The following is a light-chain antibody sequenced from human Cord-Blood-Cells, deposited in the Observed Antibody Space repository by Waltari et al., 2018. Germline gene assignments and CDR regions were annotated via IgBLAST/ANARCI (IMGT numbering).Light chain of an antibody. CDR3: QQYGSSPFT. CDR1: QSVSSSY. J-gene: IGKJ3*01. CDR2: GGC. Sequence: EIVFTQSPGTLSLSPGKRATLSCRASQSVSSSYLAWYREKPGQAPRIRIHGGCNSATGIPDRFSGSGSGTDFTLTIRRLELEDCEVYYCQQYGSSPFTFGPGIKVDIK. V-gene: IGKV3-20*01.